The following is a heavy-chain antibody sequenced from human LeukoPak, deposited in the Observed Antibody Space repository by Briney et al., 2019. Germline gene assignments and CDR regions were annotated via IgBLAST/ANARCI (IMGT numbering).Heavy chain of an antibody. J-gene: IGHJ6*02. CDR3: AKDGGGSLEWLPPMDV. CDR1: GGSISSSSYY. CDR2: ITGSGGST. Sequence: ETLSLTCTVSGGSISSSSYYWGWIRQPPGKGLEWVSSITGSGGSTYYGDSVKGRFTISRDNSKNTLYLQMNSLRAEDTAVYYCAKDGGGSLEWLPPMDVWGQGTTVTVSS. V-gene: IGHV3-23*01. D-gene: IGHD3-3*01.